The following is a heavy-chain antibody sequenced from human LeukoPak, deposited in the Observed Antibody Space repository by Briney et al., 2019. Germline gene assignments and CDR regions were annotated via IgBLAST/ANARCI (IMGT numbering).Heavy chain of an antibody. CDR1: GLTFSSYS. V-gene: IGHV3-64*05. CDR2: ISISGSNT. J-gene: IGHJ4*02. CDR3: VKGDRLTGDVQLDY. Sequence: GGSLRLSCSASGLTFSSYSMHWVRQAPGKGLEYVSAISISGSNTYYADSVKGRFTISRDNSKNTLYFQMSSLRADDTAVYYCVKGDRLTGDVQLDYWGQGTLVTVSS. D-gene: IGHD7-27*01.